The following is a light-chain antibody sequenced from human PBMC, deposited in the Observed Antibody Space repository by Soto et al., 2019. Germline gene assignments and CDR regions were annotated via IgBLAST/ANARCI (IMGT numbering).Light chain of an antibody. J-gene: IGKJ2*01. Sequence: DIQMTQSPSSLPASVGDRVTLTCRASQSISNYLNWYQQKPGKAPKLLIYAASSLQSGVPSRLSGSGSGTEFTLTISSLQPEDFATYYCQQSYTSPYTFGQGTKLELK. CDR3: QQSYTSPYT. CDR1: QSISNY. CDR2: AAS. V-gene: IGKV1-39*01.